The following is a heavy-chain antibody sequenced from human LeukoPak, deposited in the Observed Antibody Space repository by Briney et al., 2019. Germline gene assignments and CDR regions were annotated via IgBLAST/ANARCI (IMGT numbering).Heavy chain of an antibody. Sequence: GGSLRLSCAASGFTFSDYYMSWIRQAPGKGLEWVSYISSSGSTIYYADSVKGRFTISRDNAKNSLYLQMNSLRAEDTAVYYCARVGSRDSSGYYPSYFDYWGQGTLDTVSS. D-gene: IGHD3-22*01. V-gene: IGHV3-11*04. CDR2: ISSSGSTI. CDR1: GFTFSDYY. CDR3: ARVGSRDSSGYYPSYFDY. J-gene: IGHJ4*02.